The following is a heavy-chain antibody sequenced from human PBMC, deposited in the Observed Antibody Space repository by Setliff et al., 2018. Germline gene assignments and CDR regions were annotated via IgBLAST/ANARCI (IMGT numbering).Heavy chain of an antibody. D-gene: IGHD2-21*02. CDR2: INVGGTNT. CDR3: VKGSDPYYFYHMDV. J-gene: IGHJ6*03. CDR1: GFTFSTLA. Sequence: GGSLRLSCAASGFTFSTLAMTWVRQAPGKRLEWVSTINVGGTNTYYRDSVQGRFVISRDNSINTLYLQMNRLSAEDTAVFYCVKGSDPYYFYHMDVCGKGTTVTVSS. V-gene: IGHV3-23*01.